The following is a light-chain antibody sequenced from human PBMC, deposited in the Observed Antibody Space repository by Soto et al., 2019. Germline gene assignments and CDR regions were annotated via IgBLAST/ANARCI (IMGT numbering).Light chain of an antibody. Sequence: QSVLTQPASVSGSPGQSITISCTGTSSDIGDYNYVSWYQQHPGKAPKLMIYDVSNRPSGVSNRFSGSKSGNTASLTISGLQAEDEADYYCSSYTSGTLVVFGTGTKLTVL. CDR1: SSDIGDYNY. V-gene: IGLV2-14*01. CDR3: SSYTSGTLVV. J-gene: IGLJ1*01. CDR2: DVS.